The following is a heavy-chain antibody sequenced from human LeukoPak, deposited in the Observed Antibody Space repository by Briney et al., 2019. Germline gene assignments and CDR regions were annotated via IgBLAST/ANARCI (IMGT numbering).Heavy chain of an antibody. V-gene: IGHV1-2*02. Sequence: WASLKVSCKASRYTSTGYHLHWVRPAPGQGLEWMGWINPNIGGTNYTQKFKGRLTMTLDTSISTLYMDLSSLTSDDTAVYYCARDDAGTHDSWGQGTLVTVSS. CDR2: INPNIGGT. D-gene: IGHD3/OR15-3a*01. J-gene: IGHJ5*01. CDR1: RYTSTGYH. CDR3: ARDDAGTHDS.